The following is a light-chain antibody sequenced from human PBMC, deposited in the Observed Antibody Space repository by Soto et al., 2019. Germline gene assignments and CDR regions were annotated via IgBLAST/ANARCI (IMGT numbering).Light chain of an antibody. CDR3: LLSYCAAGKV. Sequence: QTVVTQEPSLTVSPGGTVTLTCGSSTGAVTSDHYPYWFQQKPGQAPRTLIYDTGKKHSWTPARFSGSLLGGKAALTLSGAQPEDEAEYYCLLSYCAAGKVFGGGTKLTVL. CDR2: DTG. CDR1: TGAVTSDHY. J-gene: IGLJ2*01. V-gene: IGLV7-46*01.